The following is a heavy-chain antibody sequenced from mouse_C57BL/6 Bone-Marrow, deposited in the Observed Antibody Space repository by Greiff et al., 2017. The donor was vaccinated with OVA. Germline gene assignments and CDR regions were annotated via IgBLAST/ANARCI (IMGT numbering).Heavy chain of an antibody. CDR3: AEGYGSSYYFDY. CDR1: GYTFTSYW. CDR2: IHPNSGST. Sequence: VQLQQPGAELVKPGASVKLSCKASGYTFTSYWMHWVKQRPGQGLEWIGMIHPNSGSTNYNEKFKSKATLTVDKSSSTAYMQLSSLTSEDSAVYYCAEGYGSSYYFDYWGQGTTLTVSS. D-gene: IGHD1-1*01. V-gene: IGHV1-64*01. J-gene: IGHJ2*01.